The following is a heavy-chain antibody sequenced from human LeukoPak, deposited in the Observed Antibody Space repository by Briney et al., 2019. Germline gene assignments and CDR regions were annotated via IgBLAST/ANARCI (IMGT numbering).Heavy chain of an antibody. V-gene: IGHV1-18*01. CDR3: ARERGSGANNWFDP. D-gene: IGHD3-10*01. CDR1: GYTFTSYG. J-gene: IGHJ5*02. Sequence: ASVNVSCKASGYTFTSYGISWVRQAPGQGLEWMGWISAYNGNTNYAQKLQGRVTMTTDTSTSTVYMELRSLRSDDTAVYYCARERGSGANNWFDPWGQGTLVTVSS. CDR2: ISAYNGNT.